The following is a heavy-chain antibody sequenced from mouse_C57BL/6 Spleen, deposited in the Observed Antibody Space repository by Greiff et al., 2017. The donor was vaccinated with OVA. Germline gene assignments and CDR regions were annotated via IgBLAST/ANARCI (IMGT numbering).Heavy chain of an antibody. CDR1: GYTFTSYW. CDR3: TRYFYYGSSYAMDY. V-gene: IGHV1-5*01. D-gene: IGHD1-1*01. CDR2: IYPGNSDT. J-gene: IGHJ4*01. Sequence: DVKLQESGTVLARPGASVKMSCKTSGYTFTSYWMHWVKQRPGQGLEWIGAIYPGNSDTSYNQKFKGKAKLTAVTSASTAYMELSSLTNEDSAVYYCTRYFYYGSSYAMDYWGQGTSVTVSS.